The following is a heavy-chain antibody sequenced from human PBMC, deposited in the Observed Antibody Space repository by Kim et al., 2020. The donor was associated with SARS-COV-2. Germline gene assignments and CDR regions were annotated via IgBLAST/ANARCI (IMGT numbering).Heavy chain of an antibody. CDR1: GGPFSDYY. CDR3: ARGRDEYKGGRC. J-gene: IGHJ4*02. CDR2: IQPSGSS. Sequence: SETLSLTCAVYGGPFSDYYWTWIRQAPGKGLEWIGEIQPSGSSSYNPSLESRVTISTDTSKNQFSLKLSSVTAADTAVYYCARGRDEYKGGRCWGQGTLVTVSS. V-gene: IGHV4-34*01. D-gene: IGHD1-1*01.